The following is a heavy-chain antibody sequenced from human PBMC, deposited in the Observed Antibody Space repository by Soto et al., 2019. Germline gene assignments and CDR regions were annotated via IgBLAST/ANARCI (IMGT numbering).Heavy chain of an antibody. J-gene: IGHJ5*02. D-gene: IGHD3-3*01. Sequence: APVKVSCKASGYTFTSYGISWVRQAPGQGLEWMGWTSAYNGSTNYAQKLQGRVTMTTDTSTSTAYMELRSLRSDDTAVYYCARDSMLTIFGLGGWLDPWGQG. V-gene: IGHV1-18*04. CDR1: GYTFTSYG. CDR3: ARDSMLTIFGLGGWLDP. CDR2: TSAYNGST.